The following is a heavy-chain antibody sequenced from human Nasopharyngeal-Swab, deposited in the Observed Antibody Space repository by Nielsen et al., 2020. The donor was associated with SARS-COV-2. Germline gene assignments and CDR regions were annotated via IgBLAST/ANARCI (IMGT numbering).Heavy chain of an antibody. CDR1: GISISSSHW. J-gene: IGHJ4*02. D-gene: IGHD3/OR15-3a*01. Sequence: SETLSLTCDVSGISISSSHWWSWVRQSPRKGLQWSGEVYHGSSPNYNPSLKSRVTISVDKSKNQFSLKLTSVTAADTGIYYCARSPRDSLILEGSFDYWGQGALVTVYS. CDR3: ARSPRDSLILEGSFDY. V-gene: IGHV4/OR15-8*01. CDR2: VYHGSSP.